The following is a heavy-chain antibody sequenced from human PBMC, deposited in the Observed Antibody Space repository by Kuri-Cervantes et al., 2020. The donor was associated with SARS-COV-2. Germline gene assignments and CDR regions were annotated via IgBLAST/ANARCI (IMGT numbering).Heavy chain of an antibody. CDR3: ARPASDIVLAPSAPTVYFQH. Sequence: SETLSLTCTVSGGSISSSSYYWGWIRQPPGKGLEWIGNIYYSGSTHYNPSLESRVTISVDTSKNHISLKLRSVTAADTALYYCARPASDIVLAPSAPTVYFQHWGQGTLVTVSS. J-gene: IGHJ1*01. D-gene: IGHD2-8*01. CDR2: IYYSGST. V-gene: IGHV4-39*02. CDR1: GGSISSSSYY.